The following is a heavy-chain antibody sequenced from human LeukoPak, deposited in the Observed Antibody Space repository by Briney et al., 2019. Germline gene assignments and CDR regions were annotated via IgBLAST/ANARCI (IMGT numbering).Heavy chain of an antibody. CDR2: IHCSGSS. J-gene: IGHJ3*02. CDR1: GASITSHH. D-gene: IGHD2-2*01. Sequence: SETLSLTCTVSGASITSHHWSWIRQPPGKGLEWIGFIHCSGSSIYNPSLKSRVTMSVDTSKNQFSLKLSSVTAADTAVYYCARDCSTTCSYAFDMWGQGTMVTVSS. V-gene: IGHV4-59*11. CDR3: ARDCSTTCSYAFDM.